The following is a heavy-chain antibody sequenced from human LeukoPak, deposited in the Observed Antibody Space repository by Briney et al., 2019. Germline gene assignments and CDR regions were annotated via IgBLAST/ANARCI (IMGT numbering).Heavy chain of an antibody. CDR3: ARALYYFDY. V-gene: IGHV3-53*01. CDR1: GLTVSSHY. Sequence: GGSLRLSCAASGLTVSSHYMSWVCQAPGRGLECVSLVYSDVSTSYADSVKGRFTISRDNSKNTLYLQMNSLRAEDTAVYYCARALYYFDYWGQGTLVTVSS. J-gene: IGHJ4*02. CDR2: VYSDVST.